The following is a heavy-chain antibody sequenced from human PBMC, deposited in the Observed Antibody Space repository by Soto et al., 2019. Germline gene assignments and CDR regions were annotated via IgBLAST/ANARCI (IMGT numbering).Heavy chain of an antibody. CDR3: ERGSRMRIPAASGRDYYYHGLDV. Sequence: QVQLQQWGAGLLKPSETLSLNCAVYGGSFSGYYWSWIRQPPGKGLEWIGEINHRGSINYNPSLKSRVTMSVDTSKNPFYLKLNSVTAADTAVFYCERGSRMRIPAASGRDYYYHGLDVWGQGTAVTVSS. CDR2: INHRGSI. D-gene: IGHD2-15*01. J-gene: IGHJ6*02. V-gene: IGHV4-34*01. CDR1: GGSFSGYY.